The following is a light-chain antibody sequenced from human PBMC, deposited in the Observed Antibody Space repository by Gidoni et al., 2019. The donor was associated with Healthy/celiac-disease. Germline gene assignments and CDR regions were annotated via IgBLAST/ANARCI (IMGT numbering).Light chain of an antibody. V-gene: IGLV2-14*01. CDR3: SSYTSSSTVV. J-gene: IGLJ2*01. CDR1: SSDVGGYNY. Sequence: QSALTQPAADSGAPGRPITISCTGTSSDVGGYNYVSWYQQHPGKAPKLMIYEVSNRPSGVSNRFSGSKSGNTASLTISGLQAEDEADYYCSSYTSSSTVVFGGGTKLTVL. CDR2: EVS.